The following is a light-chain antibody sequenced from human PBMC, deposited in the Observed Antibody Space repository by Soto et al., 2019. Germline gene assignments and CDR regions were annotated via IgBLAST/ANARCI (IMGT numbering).Light chain of an antibody. CDR1: QSISTE. CDR3: QQGHNWPLT. V-gene: IGKV3-15*01. CDR2: SAS. J-gene: IGKJ2*01. Sequence: EIVMTQSPATLSVSPGERATLSCRASQSISTELAWYQQKPGQPPRLLIYSASTRATGVPARFTGSGSGSEFTHTISGLQSEDFAVYYCQQGHNWPLTSGHGTRLEI.